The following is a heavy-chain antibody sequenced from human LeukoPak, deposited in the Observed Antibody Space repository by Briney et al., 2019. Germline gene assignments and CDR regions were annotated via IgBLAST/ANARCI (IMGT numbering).Heavy chain of an antibody. CDR3: ARDGRGHSSSSGT. D-gene: IGHD6-6*01. Sequence: GGSLRLSCAASGFTFSSYAMHWVRQAPGKGLEWVAVISYDGSNKYYADSVKGRFTISRDNSKNTLYLQMNSLRAEDTAVYYCARDGRGHSSSSGTWGQGTLVTVSS. CDR1: GFTFSSYA. CDR2: ISYDGSNK. V-gene: IGHV3-30-3*01. J-gene: IGHJ4*02.